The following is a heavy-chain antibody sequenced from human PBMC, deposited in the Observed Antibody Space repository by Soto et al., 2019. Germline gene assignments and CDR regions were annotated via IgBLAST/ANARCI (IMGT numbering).Heavy chain of an antibody. J-gene: IGHJ4*02. V-gene: IGHV4-59*11. CDR1: GGSMSSHY. CDR2: ISYSGSS. D-gene: IGHD3-16*01. CDR3: ARADPDASVGF. Sequence: LSLTCTVSGGSMSSHYWTWLRQPPGKGLEWIGYISYSGSSYYNPSLKSRVTISADTSRNQFSLRLTSVIAADTAVYFCARADPDASVGFWGQGTLVTVS.